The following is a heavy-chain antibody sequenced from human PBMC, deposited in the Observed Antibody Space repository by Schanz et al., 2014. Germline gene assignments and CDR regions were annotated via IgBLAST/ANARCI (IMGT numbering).Heavy chain of an antibody. CDR2: ISAYTNNT. V-gene: IGHV1-18*01. CDR1: GYTFTSYG. J-gene: IGHJ5*02. CDR3: ARDRRRYCSTASCLHDNWFDP. D-gene: IGHD2-2*01. Sequence: QVQLVQSGAEVKKPGASVKVSCEASGYTFTSYGISWVRQAPGQGLEWMGWISAYTNNTNYAQKVQGRVTMTTDTSPGTAYMELRSLRSDDTAVYYCARDRRRYCSTASCLHDNWFDPWGQGTLVIVSS.